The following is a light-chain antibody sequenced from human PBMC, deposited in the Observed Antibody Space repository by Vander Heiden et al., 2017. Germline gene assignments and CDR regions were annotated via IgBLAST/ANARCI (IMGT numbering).Light chain of an antibody. Sequence: GDRVTITCRASQSISSYLNWYQQKPGKAPKLLIYAASSLQSGVPSRFSGSGSGTDFTLTISSLQPEDFATYDGQQNGTFGQGTKVEIK. CDR1: QSISSY. CDR3: QQNGT. CDR2: AAS. V-gene: IGKV1-39*01. J-gene: IGKJ1*01.